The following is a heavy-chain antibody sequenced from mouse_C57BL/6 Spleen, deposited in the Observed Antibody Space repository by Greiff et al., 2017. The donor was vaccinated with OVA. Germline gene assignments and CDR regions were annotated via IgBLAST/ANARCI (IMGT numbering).Heavy chain of an antibody. CDR3: ARVYYGNSGYARDY. CDR2: IYPGSGST. CDR1: GYTFTSYW. J-gene: IGHJ4*01. V-gene: IGHV1-55*01. Sequence: QVQLQQPGAELVKPGASVKMSCKASGYTFTSYWITWVKQRPGQGLEWIGDIYPGSGSTNYNEKFKSKATLTVDTSSSTAYMQLSSLTSEDSAVYYCARVYYGNSGYARDYWGQGTSVTGSS. D-gene: IGHD2-1*01.